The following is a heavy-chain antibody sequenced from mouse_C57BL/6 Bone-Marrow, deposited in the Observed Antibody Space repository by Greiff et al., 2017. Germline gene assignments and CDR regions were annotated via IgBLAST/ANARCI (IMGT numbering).Heavy chain of an antibody. V-gene: IGHV1-64*01. CDR2: IHPNSGST. J-gene: IGHJ4*01. CDR1: GYTFTSYW. CDR3: ARKNYSSNRYYYAMDY. D-gene: IGHD2-5*01. Sequence: QVQLQQPGAELVKPGASVKLSCKASGYTFTSYWMHWVKQRPGQGLEWIGMIHPNSGSTNYNEKFKSKATLTVDKSSSTAYMQLSSLTSEDSAVYYCARKNYSSNRYYYAMDYWGQGTSVTVSS.